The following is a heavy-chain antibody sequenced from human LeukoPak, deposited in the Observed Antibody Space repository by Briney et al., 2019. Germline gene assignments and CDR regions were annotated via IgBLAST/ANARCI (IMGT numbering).Heavy chain of an antibody. CDR2: INSDGSST. V-gene: IGHV3-74*01. J-gene: IGHJ6*03. D-gene: IGHD5-18*01. CDR1: GFTFSSYW. Sequence: GGSLRLSCAASGFTFSSYWMHWVRQAPGKGLVWVSRINSDGSSTSYADSVKGRFTISRDNAKNTLYLQMNSLRAEDTAVYYCARGVDTLYYYYMDVWGKGTTVTVSS. CDR3: ARGVDTLYYYYMDV.